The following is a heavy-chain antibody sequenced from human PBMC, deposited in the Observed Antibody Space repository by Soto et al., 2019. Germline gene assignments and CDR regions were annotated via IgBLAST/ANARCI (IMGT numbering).Heavy chain of an antibody. Sequence: PSETLSLTCSVSGSPISSYYWGWFRLPPGQGLEWVGYIYYTGTTSYNPSLKGRVTVSLDTSKKQFSLKLRSVTAADTAVYFCGRLGGYYQAFDQWGQGALVTVSS. CDR1: GSPISSYY. CDR2: IYYTGTT. CDR3: GRLGGYYQAFDQ. V-gene: IGHV4-59*08. J-gene: IGHJ4*01. D-gene: IGHD3-22*01.